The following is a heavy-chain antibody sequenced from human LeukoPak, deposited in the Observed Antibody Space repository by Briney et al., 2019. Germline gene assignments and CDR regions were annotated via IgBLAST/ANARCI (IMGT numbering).Heavy chain of an antibody. CDR2: IYYSGST. Sequence: SETLSLTCTVSGGSISSGGYYWSWIRQHPGKGLEWIGYIYYSGSTYYNPSLKSRVTISVDTSKNQFSLKLSSVTAADTAVYYCAREGYCSSTSCYDYYIDVWGKGTTVTVSS. V-gene: IGHV4-31*03. CDR1: GGSISSGGYY. J-gene: IGHJ6*03. CDR3: AREGYCSSTSCYDYYIDV. D-gene: IGHD2-2*01.